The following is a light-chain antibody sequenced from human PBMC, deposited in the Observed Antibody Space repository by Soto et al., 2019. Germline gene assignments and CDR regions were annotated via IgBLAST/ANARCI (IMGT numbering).Light chain of an antibody. CDR3: RQYGNSPLT. CDR2: GAS. CDR1: QSVSSSY. V-gene: IGKV3-20*01. Sequence: EIVLTQSPGTLSLSPGERATLSCRASQSVSSSYLAWYQQKPGQAPRLLIYGASSRATGIPDRFSGSGSGAVFTVTISRLEPEDFAVYYCRQYGNSPLTFGQGTKVEIK. J-gene: IGKJ1*01.